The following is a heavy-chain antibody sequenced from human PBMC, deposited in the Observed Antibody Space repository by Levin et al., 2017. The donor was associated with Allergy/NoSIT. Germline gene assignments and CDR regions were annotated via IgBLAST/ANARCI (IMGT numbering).Heavy chain of an antibody. V-gene: IGHV3-15*01. D-gene: IGHD3-10*01. CDR3: TTDPARAFGELFPLDY. J-gene: IGHJ4*02. Sequence: TAGGSLRLSCAASGFTFSNAWMSWVRQAPGKGLEWVGRIKSKTDGGTTDYAAPVKGRFTISRDDSKNTLYLQMNSLKTEDTAVYYCTTDPARAFGELFPLDYWGQGTLVTVSS. CDR1: GFTFSNAW. CDR2: IKSKTDGGTT.